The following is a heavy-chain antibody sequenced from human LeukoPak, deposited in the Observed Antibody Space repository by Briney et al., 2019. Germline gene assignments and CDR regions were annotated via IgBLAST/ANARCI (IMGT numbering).Heavy chain of an antibody. D-gene: IGHD2-15*01. J-gene: IGHJ3*02. CDR2: IYPGDSDT. CDR3: ARQGCSGGSCLTPDDAFDI. Sequence: GESLKISCKGSGYSFTSYWIGWVRQMPGKGLEWMGIIYPGDSDTRYSPSFQGQVTISADKSINTAYLQWSSLKASDTAMYYCARQGCSGGSCLTPDDAFDIWGQGTMVTVSS. CDR1: GYSFTSYW. V-gene: IGHV5-51*01.